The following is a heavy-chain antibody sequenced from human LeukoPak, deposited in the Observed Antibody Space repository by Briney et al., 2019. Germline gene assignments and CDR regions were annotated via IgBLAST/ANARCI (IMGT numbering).Heavy chain of an antibody. CDR2: IRYDGSNK. Sequence: QPGGSRRLSCAASGFTFSSYGMHWVRQAPGKGLEWVAFIRYDGSNKYYADSVKGRFTISRDNAKNTLYLQMNSLRAEDTAVYFCASGGPRSSSTWTDGWGQGTLVTVSS. J-gene: IGHJ4*02. V-gene: IGHV3-30*02. CDR3: ASGGPRSSSTWTDG. CDR1: GFTFSSYG. D-gene: IGHD6-13*01.